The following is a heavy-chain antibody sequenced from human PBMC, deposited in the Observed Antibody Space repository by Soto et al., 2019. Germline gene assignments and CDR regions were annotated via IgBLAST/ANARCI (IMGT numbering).Heavy chain of an antibody. V-gene: IGHV3-64*04. CDR2: ISSNGGST. CDR1: GFTFSSYA. D-gene: IGHD1-7*01. J-gene: IGHJ6*03. CDR3: ARSEYNWNYGAVVEKYYYYYYMDV. Sequence: GGSLRLSCSASGFTFSSYAMHWVRQAPGKGLEYVSAISSNGGSTYYADSVKGRFTISRDNAKNSLYLQMNSLRAEDTAVYYCARSEYNWNYGAVVEKYYYYYYMDVWGKGTTVTVSS.